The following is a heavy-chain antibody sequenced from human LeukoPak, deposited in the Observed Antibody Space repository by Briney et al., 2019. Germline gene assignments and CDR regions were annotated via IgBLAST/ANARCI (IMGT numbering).Heavy chain of an antibody. D-gene: IGHD1-1*01. J-gene: IGHJ2*01. CDR3: ARESAATGWYFDL. V-gene: IGHV4-59*01. Sequence: SETLSLTCTVSGGSISSYYWSWIRQPPGKGLEWIGYVFHNGRTNYNPSLKSRVTISIDTSKNQFSLKLSSVTTADTAVYYCARESAATGWYFDLWGRGTLVTVSS. CDR2: VFHNGRT. CDR1: GGSISSYY.